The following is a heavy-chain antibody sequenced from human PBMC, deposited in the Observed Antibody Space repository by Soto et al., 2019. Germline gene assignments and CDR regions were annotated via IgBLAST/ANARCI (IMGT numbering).Heavy chain of an antibody. Sequence: PGGSLRLSCVGSGFSFRKYAMNWVRQAPGKGLEWVSGISGSGGRGRGFYADPVKGRFTISRDNSKNTLYLEMHSLRAEDTAVYYCAKDLDDYSSAIDLWGQGTLVTVSS. D-gene: IGHD4-4*01. V-gene: IGHV3-23*01. CDR3: AKDLDDYSSAIDL. J-gene: IGHJ5*02. CDR1: GFSFRKYA. CDR2: ISGSGGRGRG.